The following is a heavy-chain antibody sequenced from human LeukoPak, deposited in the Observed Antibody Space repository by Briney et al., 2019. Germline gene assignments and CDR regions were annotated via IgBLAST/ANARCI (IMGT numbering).Heavy chain of an antibody. CDR1: GFTFSSYW. CDR2: IKQDGSEK. V-gene: IGHV3-7*05. J-gene: IGHJ4*02. D-gene: IGHD6-19*01. Sequence: PGGSLRLSCAASGFTFSSYWMSWVRQAPGKGLEWVANIKQDGSEKYYVDSVKGRFTISRDNAKNSLYLQMNSLRAEDTAVYYCATNAGQWLVPFDYWGQGTLVTVSS. CDR3: ATNAGQWLVPFDY.